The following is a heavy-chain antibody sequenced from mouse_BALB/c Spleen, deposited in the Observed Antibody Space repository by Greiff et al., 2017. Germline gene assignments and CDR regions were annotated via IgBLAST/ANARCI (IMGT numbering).Heavy chain of an antibody. CDR3: ARGNDGYYYAMDY. D-gene: IGHD2-3*01. Sequence: EVKLMESGPELVKPGASVKMSCKASGYTFTSYVMHWVKQKPGQGLEWIGYINPYNDGTKYNEKFKGKATLTSDKSASTAYMELSSLTSEDSAVYYCARGNDGYYYAMDYWGQGTSVTVSP. CDR2: INPYNDGT. CDR1: GYTFTSYV. V-gene: IGHV1-14*01. J-gene: IGHJ4*01.